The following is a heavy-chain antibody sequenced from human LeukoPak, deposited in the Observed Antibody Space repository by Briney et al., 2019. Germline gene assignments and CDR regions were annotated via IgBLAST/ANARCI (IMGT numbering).Heavy chain of an antibody. Sequence: GESLKISCKGSGYSFTSYWIGWVRQMPGKGLEWMGIIYPGDSDTRYSPSFQGQVTISADKSISTAYLQWSSLNASDSAMYYCARQGYGSGSYTDYWGQGTLVTVSS. CDR3: ARQGYGSGSYTDY. J-gene: IGHJ4*02. CDR1: GYSFTSYW. CDR2: IYPGDSDT. D-gene: IGHD3-10*01. V-gene: IGHV5-51*01.